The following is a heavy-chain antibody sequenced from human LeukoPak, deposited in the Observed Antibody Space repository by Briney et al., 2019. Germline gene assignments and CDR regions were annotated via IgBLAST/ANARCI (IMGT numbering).Heavy chain of an antibody. J-gene: IGHJ4*02. V-gene: IGHV1-2*02. CDR3: ARARRYYDSSGYQKYYFDY. Sequence: ASVKVSCKASGYTFTGYYMHWVRQAPGQGLEWMGWINPNSGGTNYAQKFQGRVTMTRDTSISTAYMELSRLRSDDTAVYYCARARRYYDSSGYQKYYFDYWGQGTLVAVSS. CDR2: INPNSGGT. CDR1: GYTFTGYY. D-gene: IGHD3-22*01.